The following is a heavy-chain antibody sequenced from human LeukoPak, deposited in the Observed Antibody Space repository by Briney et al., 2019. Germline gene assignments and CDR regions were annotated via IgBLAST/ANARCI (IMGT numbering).Heavy chain of an antibody. CDR2: SRNKANSYAT. V-gene: IGHV3-72*01. J-gene: IGHJ4*02. CDR3: VRVYGTTWSSHHLDN. CDR1: GFTFSDHY. D-gene: IGHD6-13*01. Sequence: GGSLRLSCAASGFTFSDHYMDWARQAPGKGLEWVGRSRNKANSYATQYAASVKGRFTISRDDSKNSLYLQINSLKSDDTAVYYCVRVYGTTWSSHHLDNWGQGTLVTVSS.